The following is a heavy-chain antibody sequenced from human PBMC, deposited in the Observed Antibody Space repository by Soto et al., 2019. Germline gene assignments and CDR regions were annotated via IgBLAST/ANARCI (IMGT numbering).Heavy chain of an antibody. Sequence: SVKVSCKASGGTFSSYAISWVRQAPGQGLEWMGGIIPIFGTANYAQKFQGRVTITADESTSTAYMELSSLRSEDTAVYYCAVGVYAIIYYYGMDVWGQGTTVTVSS. J-gene: IGHJ6*02. CDR3: AVGVYAIIYYYGMDV. CDR1: GGTFSSYA. D-gene: IGHD2-8*01. CDR2: IIPIFGTA. V-gene: IGHV1-69*13.